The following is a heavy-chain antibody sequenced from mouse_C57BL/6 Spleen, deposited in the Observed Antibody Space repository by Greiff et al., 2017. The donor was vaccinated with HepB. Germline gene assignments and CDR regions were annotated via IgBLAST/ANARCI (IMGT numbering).Heavy chain of an antibody. Sequence: EVKLVESGGGLVQPKGSLKLSCAASGFSFNTYAMNWVRQAPGKGLEWVARIRSKSNNYATYYADSVKDRFTISRDDSESMLYLQMNNLKTEDTAMYYCVRHGSSYEDYAMDYWGQGTSVTVSS. V-gene: IGHV10-1*01. CDR3: VRHGSSYEDYAMDY. J-gene: IGHJ4*01. CDR1: GFSFNTYA. CDR2: IRSKSNNYAT. D-gene: IGHD1-1*01.